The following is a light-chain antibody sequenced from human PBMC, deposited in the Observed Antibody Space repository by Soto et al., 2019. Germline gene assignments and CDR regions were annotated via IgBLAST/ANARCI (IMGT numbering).Light chain of an antibody. CDR3: ASWDDSLNGPL. CDR1: SSNVGSNF. V-gene: IGLV1-44*01. CDR2: TNN. J-gene: IGLJ3*02. Sequence: QSVLTQPPSASGTPGQRVTISCSGSSSNVGSNFVNWYQQLPGTAPKLLIYTNNQRPSGVPDRFSGSKSGTSASLAISGLQSEDEADYHCASWDDSLNGPLFGGGTKLTVL.